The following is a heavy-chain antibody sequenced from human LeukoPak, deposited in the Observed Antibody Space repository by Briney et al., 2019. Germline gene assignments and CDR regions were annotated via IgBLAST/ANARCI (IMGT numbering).Heavy chain of an antibody. J-gene: IGHJ4*02. D-gene: IGHD3-10*01. Sequence: SETLSLTCTVSGGSISSYYWSWIRQPPGKGLEWIGSIYYTGTTHYNPSLKSRVIISVDTSKNQFSLKLSSVTAADTAVYYCARAGYSGSGTYYKGRFDYWGQGTLVTVSS. CDR3: ARAGYSGSGTYYKGRFDY. CDR1: GGSISSYY. CDR2: IYYTGTT. V-gene: IGHV4-59*12.